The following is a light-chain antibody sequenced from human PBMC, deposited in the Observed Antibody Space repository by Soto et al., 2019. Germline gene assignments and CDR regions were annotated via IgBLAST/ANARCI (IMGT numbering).Light chain of an antibody. CDR1: QTISSW. CDR3: QHYNSYSAA. V-gene: IGKV1-5*03. Sequence: DIQMTQSPSTLSGSVGDRVTITCRASQTISSWLAWYQQKPGKAPKLLIYKASTLKSGVPSRFSGSGSRTEFTLTISSLQPDDFATYYCQHYNSYSAAFGQGTKVEIK. CDR2: KAS. J-gene: IGKJ1*01.